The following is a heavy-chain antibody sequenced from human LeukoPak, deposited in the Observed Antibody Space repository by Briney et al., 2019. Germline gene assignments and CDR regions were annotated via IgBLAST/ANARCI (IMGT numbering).Heavy chain of an antibody. CDR1: GGSISSSSYY. CDR3: ASPSISSGWYSKDY. D-gene: IGHD6-19*01. V-gene: IGHV4-39*01. CDR2: IYYSGST. J-gene: IGHJ4*02. Sequence: PSETLSLTCTVAGGSISSSSYYWGWIRQPPGKGLEWMGSIYYSGSTYYNPSLKSRVTISVDTSKNQFSLQLSSVTAADTAVYSCASPSISSGWYSKDYWGQGTLVTVSS.